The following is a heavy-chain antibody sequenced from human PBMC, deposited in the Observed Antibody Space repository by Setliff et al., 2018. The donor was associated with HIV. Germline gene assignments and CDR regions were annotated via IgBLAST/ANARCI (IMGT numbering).Heavy chain of an antibody. J-gene: IGHJ5*02. CDR2: IYTSGST. CDR1: GGSISSGSYY. CDR3: ARDVGYYGSGSQP. D-gene: IGHD3-10*01. V-gene: IGHV4-61*09. Sequence: LSLTCTVSGGSISSGSYYWSWIRQPAGKGLEWIGHIYTSGSTNYNPSLKSRVTISVDTSKNQFSLKLSSVTAADTAVYYCARDVGYYGSGSQPWGQGTLVTVSS.